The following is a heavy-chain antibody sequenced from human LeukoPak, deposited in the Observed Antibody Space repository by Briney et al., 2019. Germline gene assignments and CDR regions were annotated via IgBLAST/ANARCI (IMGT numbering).Heavy chain of an antibody. V-gene: IGHV4-59*08. CDR2: IYYSGST. CDR3: ARHRPTPIGYCSGGSCYGFRKRGWFDP. J-gene: IGHJ5*02. D-gene: IGHD2-15*01. Sequence: SETLSLTCTVSGGSISSYYWSWIRQPPGKGLEWIGYIYYSGSTNYNPSLKSRVTISVDTSKNQFSLKLSSVTAADTAVYYCARHRPTPIGYCSGGSCYGFRKRGWFDPWGQGTLVTVSS. CDR1: GGSISSYY.